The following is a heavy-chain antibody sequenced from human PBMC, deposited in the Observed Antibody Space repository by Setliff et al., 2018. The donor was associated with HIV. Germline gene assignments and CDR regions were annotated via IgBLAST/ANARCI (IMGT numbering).Heavy chain of an antibody. Sequence: LRLSCSASGFLLSGYTMHRVRQAPGKGLEYVSAINTIGSNTHYADSVEGRFTISRDNSKNELYLQMTGLRVEDTAVNYCVKDSNIWSYDYWGQGTLVTVSS. D-gene: IGHD6-13*01. CDR3: VKDSNIWSYDY. V-gene: IGHV3-64D*09. CDR1: GFLLSGYT. J-gene: IGHJ4*02. CDR2: INTIGSNT.